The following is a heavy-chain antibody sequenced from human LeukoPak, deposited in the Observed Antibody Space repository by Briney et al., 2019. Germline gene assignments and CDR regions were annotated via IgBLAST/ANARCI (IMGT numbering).Heavy chain of an antibody. CDR2: ISSSSSYI. D-gene: IGHD2-15*01. V-gene: IGHV3-21*01. Sequence: GSLRLSCAASGFTFSSYTMNWVRQAPGKGLEWVSYISSSSSYIYYADSVKGRFTISRDNAENSLYLQMNSLRAEDTAVYYCARGSEGYCSGGGCYYGMDVWGQGTTVTVSS. CDR3: ARGSEGYCSGGGCYYGMDV. CDR1: GFTFSSYT. J-gene: IGHJ6*01.